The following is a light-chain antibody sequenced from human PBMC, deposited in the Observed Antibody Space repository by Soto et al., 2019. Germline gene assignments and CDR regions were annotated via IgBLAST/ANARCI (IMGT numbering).Light chain of an antibody. CDR3: QQVKSYPRT. J-gene: IGKJ4*01. CDR1: QGINSW. Sequence: DIQMTQSPSSVSASVGDRVTITCRASQGINSWLAWYQQKPGNPPKLLIYEESTLHSGVPSRFSGRKVGTQFILTIDSLQPEDFATYYCQQVKSYPRTFGGGTKVDIK. V-gene: IGKV1-12*01. CDR2: EES.